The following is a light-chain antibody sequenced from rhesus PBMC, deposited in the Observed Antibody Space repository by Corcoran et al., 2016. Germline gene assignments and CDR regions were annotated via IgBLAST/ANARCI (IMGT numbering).Light chain of an antibody. CDR2: RAA. V-gene: IGKV1-22*01. Sequence: DIQMTQSPSSLSAPVGDTVTFTCRAGQGIAGGLAWYQQNPGKSPKLLIYRAASLKSGVPSRFSGSGSGTEFTLTISSLQSEDFATYYCQQYTRRPLTFGGGTKVEIK. CDR1: QGIAGG. CDR3: QQYTRRPLT. J-gene: IGKJ4*01.